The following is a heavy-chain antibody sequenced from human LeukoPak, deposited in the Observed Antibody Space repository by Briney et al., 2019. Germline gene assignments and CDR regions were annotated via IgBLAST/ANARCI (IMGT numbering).Heavy chain of an antibody. CDR2: IKQDGSEK. CDR1: GFTFTTYS. V-gene: IGHV3-7*01. CDR3: AREGLLGFDY. J-gene: IGHJ4*02. Sequence: GGSLRLSCEASGFTFTTYSMTWVRQAPGKGLEWVANIKQDGSEKYYVDSVKGRFTISRDNAKNSLYLQMNSLRAEDTAVYYCAREGLLGFDYWGQGTLVTVSS.